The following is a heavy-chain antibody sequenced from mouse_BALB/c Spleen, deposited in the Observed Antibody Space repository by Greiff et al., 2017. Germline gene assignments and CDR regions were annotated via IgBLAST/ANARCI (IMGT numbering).Heavy chain of an antibody. CDR3: ARALMDY. CDR2: ISYDGSN. J-gene: IGHJ4*01. CDR1: GYSITSGYY. V-gene: IGHV3-6*02. Sequence: EVQLQQSGPGLVKPSQSLSLTCSVTGYSITSGYYWNWIRQFPGNKLEWMGYISYDGSNNYKPSLKNRISITRDTSKNQFFLKLNSVTTEDTATYYCARALMDYWGQGTSVTVSS.